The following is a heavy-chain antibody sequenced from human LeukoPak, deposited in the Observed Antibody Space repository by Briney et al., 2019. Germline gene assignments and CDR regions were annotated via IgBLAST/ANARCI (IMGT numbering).Heavy chain of an antibody. V-gene: IGHV1-3*01. CDR2: INAGNGNT. D-gene: IGHD3-22*01. Sequence: ASVKFSCKASGYTFTSYAMHWVRQAPGQRLEWMGWINAGNGNTKYSQKFQGRVTITRDTSASTAYMELSSLRSDDTAVYYCARGGGYYYDSSGWYWGQGTLVTVSS. CDR1: GYTFTSYA. CDR3: ARGGGYYYDSSGWY. J-gene: IGHJ4*02.